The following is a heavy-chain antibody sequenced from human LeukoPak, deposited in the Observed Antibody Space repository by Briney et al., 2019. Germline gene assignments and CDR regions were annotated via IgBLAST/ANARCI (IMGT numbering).Heavy chain of an antibody. D-gene: IGHD3-9*01. J-gene: IGHJ4*02. CDR3: ARICLTGYACYHFGH. Sequence: GGSLRLSCVGSGFTSSSYWMSWVRQAPGKGLEWVANIKQDGSDRYYVDSVKGRFTISRDNAKNSLYLQMNNLRAEDTAVYYCARICLTGYACYHFGHWGQGALVTVSS. CDR1: GFTSSSYW. CDR2: IKQDGSDR. V-gene: IGHV3-7*01.